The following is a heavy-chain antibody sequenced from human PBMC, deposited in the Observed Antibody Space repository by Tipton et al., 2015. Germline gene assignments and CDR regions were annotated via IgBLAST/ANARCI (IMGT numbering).Heavy chain of an antibody. D-gene: IGHD2-21*02. V-gene: IGHV4-39*01. J-gene: IGHJ4*02. CDR1: GGSISSSSYY. CDR2: LYFSGST. Sequence: TLSLTCTVSGGSISSSSYYWAWIRQPPGKGLEWIGILYFSGSTYYNPSLKSRVTISVDRFKNQFSLKLSSVTAADTAVYYCASPSLPHDRGDYYFQSWGQGSLVTVSS. CDR3: ASPSLPHDRGDYYFQS.